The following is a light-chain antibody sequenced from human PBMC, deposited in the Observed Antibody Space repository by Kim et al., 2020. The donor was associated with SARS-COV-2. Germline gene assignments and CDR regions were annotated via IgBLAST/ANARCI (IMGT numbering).Light chain of an antibody. CDR2: RNN. J-gene: IGLJ3*02. Sequence: QTDAHTCTENRYRVGREGEGWLQRHQDRPPKHLSCRNNNRPTGISGLFSASRSRNTASLTITGLQPEDEADYYCSAWDSSLSAWVFGGGTKLAVL. CDR1: RYRVGREG. V-gene: IGLV10-54*01. CDR3: SAWDSSLSAWV.